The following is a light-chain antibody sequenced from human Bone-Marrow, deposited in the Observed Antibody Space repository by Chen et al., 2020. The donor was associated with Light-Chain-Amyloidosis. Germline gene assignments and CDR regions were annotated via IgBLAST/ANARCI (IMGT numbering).Light chain of an antibody. CDR2: RDT. Sequence: SYELTQPPSVSVSPGQTARITCSGDDLPTKYAYWYQQKPGQAPVLVIHRDTERPSGISERFSGSSSGTTATLTISGVQAEDEADYHCQSADSSGTYEVILGGRTKLTVL. CDR1: DLPTKY. J-gene: IGLJ2*01. V-gene: IGLV3-25*03. CDR3: QSADSSGTYEVI.